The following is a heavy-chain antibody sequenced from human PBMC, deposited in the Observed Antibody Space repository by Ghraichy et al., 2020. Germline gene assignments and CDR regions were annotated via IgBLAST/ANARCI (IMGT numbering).Heavy chain of an antibody. CDR3: ARGPRPPYYYDRYYYGMDV. V-gene: IGHV4-34*01. CDR2: INHSGST. Sequence: SETLSLTCAVYGGSFSGYYWSWIRQPPGKGLEWIGEINHSGSTNYYPSLKSRVTISVDTSKNQFSLKLSSVTAADTAVYYCARGPRPPYYYDRYYYGMDVWGQGTTVTVSS. D-gene: IGHD3-22*01. CDR1: GGSFSGYY. J-gene: IGHJ6*02.